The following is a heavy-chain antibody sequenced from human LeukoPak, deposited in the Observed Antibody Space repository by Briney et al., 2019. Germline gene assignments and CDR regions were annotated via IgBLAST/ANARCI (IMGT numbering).Heavy chain of an antibody. CDR3: AKKGIAAADAFDY. CDR1: GFXFSSYG. Sequence: GGSLRLSCAASGFXFSSYGMSWVRQAPGAGLEWVSAISGGGGRTDYADSVKGRFTISRDNSKNTLYLQMHSLRAEDTAVYYCAKKGIAAADAFDYWGQGTLVTVSS. D-gene: IGHD6-13*01. CDR2: ISGGGGRT. V-gene: IGHV3-23*01. J-gene: IGHJ4*02.